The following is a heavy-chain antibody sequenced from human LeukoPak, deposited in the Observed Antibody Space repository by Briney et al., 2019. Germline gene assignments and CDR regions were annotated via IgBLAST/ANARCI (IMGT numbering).Heavy chain of an antibody. J-gene: IGHJ2*01. CDR1: GGSISSYY. D-gene: IGHD3-22*01. CDR3: ARESLYYDSSGIDWYFDL. Sequence: SETLSPTCTVSGGSISSYYWSWIRQPPGKGLEWIGYIYYSGSTNYNPSLKSRVTISVDTSKNQFSLKLSSVTAADTAVYYCARESLYYDSSGIDWYFDLWGRGTLVTVSS. CDR2: IYYSGST. V-gene: IGHV4-59*01.